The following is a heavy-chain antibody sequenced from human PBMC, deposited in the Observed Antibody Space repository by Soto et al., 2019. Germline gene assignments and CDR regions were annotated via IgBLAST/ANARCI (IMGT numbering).Heavy chain of an antibody. CDR3: ATSGGYSSGWFRGSYWYFDL. Sequence: QLQLQESGPGLVKPSETLSLTCTVSGGSISSSSYYWGWIRQPPGKGLEWIGSIYYSGSTYYNPSLKSRVTISVDTSKNQFSLKLSSVTAADTAVYYCATSGGYSSGWFRGSYWYFDLWGRGTLVTVSS. V-gene: IGHV4-39*01. D-gene: IGHD6-19*01. CDR1: GGSISSSSYY. CDR2: IYYSGST. J-gene: IGHJ2*01.